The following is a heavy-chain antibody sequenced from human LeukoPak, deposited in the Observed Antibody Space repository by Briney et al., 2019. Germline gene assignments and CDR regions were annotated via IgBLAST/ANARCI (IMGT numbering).Heavy chain of an antibody. Sequence: TSETLSLTCTVSGDSVSSGSYYWNWIRQPPGKGLEWIGYIYYSGNTNYNPSLKSRVTISIDPSKKQLSLKLSSVTAADTAVYYCARGIWSGYPRLDYWGQGTLVTVSS. J-gene: IGHJ4*02. D-gene: IGHD3-3*01. V-gene: IGHV4-61*01. CDR1: GDSVSSGSYY. CDR2: IYYSGNT. CDR3: ARGIWSGYPRLDY.